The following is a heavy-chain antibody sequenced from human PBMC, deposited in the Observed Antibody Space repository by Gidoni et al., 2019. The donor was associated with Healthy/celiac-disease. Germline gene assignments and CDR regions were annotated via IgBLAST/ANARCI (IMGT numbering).Heavy chain of an antibody. CDR1: GFTFSSYA. CDR3: AKVRLWLRWFDP. D-gene: IGHD5-18*01. CDR2: ISDSGGST. Sequence: EVQLLESGGGLVQPGGSLRLSCAASGFTFSSYAMSWVRQAPGKGLEWVSAISDSGGSTYYADSVKCRFTISRDNSKNTLYLQMNSLRAEDTAVYYCAKVRLWLRWFDPWGQGTLVTVSS. J-gene: IGHJ5*02. V-gene: IGHV3-23*01.